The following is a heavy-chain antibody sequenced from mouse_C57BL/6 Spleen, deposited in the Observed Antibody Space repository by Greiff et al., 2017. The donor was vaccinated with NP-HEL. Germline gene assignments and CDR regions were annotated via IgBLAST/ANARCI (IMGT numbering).Heavy chain of an antibody. Sequence: QVQLQQPGAELVKPGASVKLSCKASGYTFTSYWMHWVKQRPGQGLEWIGMIHPNSGSTNYNEKFKSKATLTVDKSSSTAYMQLSSLTSEDSAVYYCARKGYYGSSYNLFDYWGQGTTLTGSS. CDR2: IHPNSGST. CDR3: ARKGYYGSSYNLFDY. D-gene: IGHD1-1*01. J-gene: IGHJ2*01. V-gene: IGHV1-64*01. CDR1: GYTFTSYW.